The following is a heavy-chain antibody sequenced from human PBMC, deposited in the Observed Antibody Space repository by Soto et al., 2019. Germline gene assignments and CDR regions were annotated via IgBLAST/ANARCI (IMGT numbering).Heavy chain of an antibody. V-gene: IGHV3-53*01. Sequence: GESLKISCAASGFTVSSNYMSWVRQAPGKGLEWVSVIYSGGSTYYADSVKGRFTISRDNSKNTLYLQMNSLRAEDTAVYYCARATHWNFDYWGQGTLVTVSS. J-gene: IGHJ4*02. CDR1: GFTVSSNY. CDR3: ARATHWNFDY. D-gene: IGHD1-1*01. CDR2: IYSGGST.